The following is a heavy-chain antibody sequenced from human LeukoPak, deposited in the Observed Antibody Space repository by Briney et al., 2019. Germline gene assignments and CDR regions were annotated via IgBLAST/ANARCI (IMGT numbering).Heavy chain of an antibody. CDR3: ARGPMVRGVIITGDFDY. CDR1: GGSISSYY. D-gene: IGHD3-10*01. Sequence: PSETLSLTCTVSGGSISSYYWSWIRQPPGKGLEWIGYINYSGSTNYNPSLKSRVTISVDTSKNQFSLKLSSVTAADTAVYYCARGPMVRGVIITGDFDYWGQGTLVTVSS. CDR2: INYSGST. J-gene: IGHJ4*02. V-gene: IGHV4-59*01.